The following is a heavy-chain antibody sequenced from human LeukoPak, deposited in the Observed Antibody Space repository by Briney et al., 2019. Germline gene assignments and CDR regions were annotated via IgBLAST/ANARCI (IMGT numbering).Heavy chain of an antibody. CDR3: ARKVTRNDGAFDI. CDR2: IWYDGSNK. V-gene: IGHV3-33*01. J-gene: IGHJ3*02. CDR1: GFTFSSYG. Sequence: GGSLRLSCAASGFTFSSYGMHWVRQAPGKGLEWVAVIWYDGSNKYYADSVKGRFTISRDNSKNTLYLQMNSLRSEDTAVYYCARKVTRNDGAFDIWGQGTMVTVSS. D-gene: IGHD1-1*01.